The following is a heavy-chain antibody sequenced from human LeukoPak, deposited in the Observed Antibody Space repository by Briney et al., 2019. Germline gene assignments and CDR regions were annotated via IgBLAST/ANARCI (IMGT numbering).Heavy chain of an antibody. Sequence: PGGSLRLSCAASGFTFSSYAMTWVRQAPGKGLEWFSTISESGGGSYSGGGTYYGDSVKGRFIISKDGSTNTLLLQMDSLRADDTGIYYCAKGKVNHLGALDYWGQGALVTVSS. J-gene: IGHJ4*02. V-gene: IGHV3-23*01. D-gene: IGHD1-26*01. CDR3: AKGKVNHLGALDY. CDR2: ISESGGGSYSGGGT. CDR1: GFTFSSYA.